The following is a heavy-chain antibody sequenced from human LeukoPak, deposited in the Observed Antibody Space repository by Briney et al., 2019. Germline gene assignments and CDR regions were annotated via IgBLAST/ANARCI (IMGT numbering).Heavy chain of an antibody. V-gene: IGHV4-34*01. CDR3: ARGSPHLYGSGSYYIH. Sequence: PSETLSLTCAVYGGSFSGYYWSWIRQPPGKGLEWIGEINHSGSTNYNPSLKSRVTISVDTSKNQFSLKLSPVTAADTAVYYCARGSPHLYGSGSYYIHWGQGTLVTVSS. J-gene: IGHJ4*02. CDR2: INHSGST. CDR1: GGSFSGYY. D-gene: IGHD3-10*01.